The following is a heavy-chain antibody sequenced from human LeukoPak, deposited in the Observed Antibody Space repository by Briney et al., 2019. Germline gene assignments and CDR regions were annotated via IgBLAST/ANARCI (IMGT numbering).Heavy chain of an antibody. D-gene: IGHD3-3*01. CDR1: GFTFSSYA. Sequence: GGSLRLSCAASGFTFSSYAMHWVRQAPGKGLEWVAAISHDGSNKYSADSVKGRFTISRDNSKNTLYLQMNSLRAEDTAVYYCAREGVVTDAFDIWGQGTMVTVSS. J-gene: IGHJ3*02. CDR2: ISHDGSNK. V-gene: IGHV3-30*04. CDR3: AREGVVTDAFDI.